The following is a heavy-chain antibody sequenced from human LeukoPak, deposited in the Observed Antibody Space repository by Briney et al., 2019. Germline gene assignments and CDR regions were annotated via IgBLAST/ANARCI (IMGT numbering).Heavy chain of an antibody. CDR3: VRSYYGMDV. V-gene: IGHV3-21*01. CDR1: GFTFSNAW. Sequence: GGSLRLSCAASGFTFSNAWMNWVRQAPGMGLEWVSSVSTSSSHIYYADSMEGRFTISRDNAKNSLYLQMNSLRGEDTAVYYCVRSYYGMDVWGQGTTVSVSS. CDR2: VSTSSSHI. J-gene: IGHJ6*02.